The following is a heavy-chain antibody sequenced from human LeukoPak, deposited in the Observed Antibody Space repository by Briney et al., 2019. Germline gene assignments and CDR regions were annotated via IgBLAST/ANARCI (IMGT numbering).Heavy chain of an antibody. J-gene: IGHJ4*02. D-gene: IGHD2-15*01. Sequence: GGSLRLSCAASRFTFSNYWMHWVRQAPGKGLVWVSRINSDGRDTSYADSVKGRFTISRDNAKNTLYLQMNSLGAEDTAVYYCARGYCSDGSCSRPFDYRGQGTQVTVSS. CDR2: INSDGRDT. CDR1: RFTFSNYW. CDR3: ARGYCSDGSCSRPFDY. V-gene: IGHV3-74*01.